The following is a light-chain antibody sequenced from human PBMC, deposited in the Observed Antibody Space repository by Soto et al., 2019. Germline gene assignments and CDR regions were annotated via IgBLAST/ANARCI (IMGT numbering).Light chain of an antibody. CDR2: AAF. J-gene: IGKJ3*01. Sequence: AIRMTQSPSSFSASTGDRVTITCRASQGISSYLAWYQQKPGKAPKLLIYAAFTLQSGVPSRFSGSGSGTDFTLTISCLQSEDFATYYCQQYYSYPEFTFGPGTKVDIK. CDR3: QQYYSYPEFT. CDR1: QGISSY. V-gene: IGKV1-8*01.